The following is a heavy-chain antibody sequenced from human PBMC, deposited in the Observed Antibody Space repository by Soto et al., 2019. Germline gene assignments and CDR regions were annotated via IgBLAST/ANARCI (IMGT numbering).Heavy chain of an antibody. CDR1: GGTFSSYT. D-gene: IGHD3-22*01. Sequence: ASVKVSCKASGGTFSSYTISWVRQAPGQGLEWMGRIIPILGIANYAQKFQGRVTITADKSTSTAYMELSSLRSEDTAVYYCARDNENDSSGYSTYYYYGMDVWGQGTTVTVSS. V-gene: IGHV1-69*04. J-gene: IGHJ6*02. CDR3: ARDNENDSSGYSTYYYYGMDV. CDR2: IIPILGIA.